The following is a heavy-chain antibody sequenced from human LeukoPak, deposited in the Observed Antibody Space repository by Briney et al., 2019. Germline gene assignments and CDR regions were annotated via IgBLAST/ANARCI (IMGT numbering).Heavy chain of an antibody. V-gene: IGHV3-21*01. J-gene: IGHJ6*03. CDR3: ARSGIKMVRGVIIKSPYHMDV. CDR2: IDSSGGYI. Sequence: GGSLRLSCEASGFTFNTYSMNWARQAPGKGLEWVSSIDSSGGYIYYADSVKGRFTISRDDAKNSLSLQMNSLRVEDTAVYYCARSGIKMVRGVIIKSPYHMDVWGKGTTVTVSS. D-gene: IGHD3-10*01. CDR1: GFTFNTYS.